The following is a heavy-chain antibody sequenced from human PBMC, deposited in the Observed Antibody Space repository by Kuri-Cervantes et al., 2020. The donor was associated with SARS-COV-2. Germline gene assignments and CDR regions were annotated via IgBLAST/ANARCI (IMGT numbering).Heavy chain of an antibody. D-gene: IGHD3-22*01. Sequence: ASVKVSCKASGYTFTGYYMHWVRRAPGQGLEWMGWINPNSGGTNYAQKFQGRVSMTEDTSTDTAYMELSSLRSEGTAVYYCATEGYSIIIWAFAHWGQGTKVTVSS. V-gene: IGHV1-2*02. CDR1: GYTFTGYY. CDR2: INPNSGGT. CDR3: ATEGYSIIIWAFAH. J-gene: IGHJ3*01.